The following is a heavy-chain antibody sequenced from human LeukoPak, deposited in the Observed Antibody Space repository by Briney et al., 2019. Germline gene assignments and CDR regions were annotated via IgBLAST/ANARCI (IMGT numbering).Heavy chain of an antibody. V-gene: IGHV3-21*01. Sequence: GGSLRLSCAASGFTFSGYSMNWVRQAPGKGLEWVSSISGSSSDISYGDSVKGRFTISRDNAKNSVYLQMNSLRAEDTAMYYCATGSSSSFDYWGQGTLVTVSS. J-gene: IGHJ4*02. CDR2: ISGSSSDI. CDR1: GFTFSGYS. CDR3: ATGSSSSFDY. D-gene: IGHD6-13*01.